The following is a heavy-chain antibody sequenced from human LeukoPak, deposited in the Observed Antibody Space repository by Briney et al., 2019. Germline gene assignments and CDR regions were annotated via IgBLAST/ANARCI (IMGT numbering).Heavy chain of an antibody. V-gene: IGHV4-59*08. CDR2: IYHSGST. CDR1: GGSISTYY. CDR3: ARHYGP. Sequence: KTSETLSLTCTVSGGSISTYYWNWIRQPPGKGLEWIGYIYHSGSTYYNPSLKSRVTISVDTSKNQFSLKLNSVTAADTAVYYCARHYGPWGQGTLVTVSS. J-gene: IGHJ5*02. D-gene: IGHD3-10*01.